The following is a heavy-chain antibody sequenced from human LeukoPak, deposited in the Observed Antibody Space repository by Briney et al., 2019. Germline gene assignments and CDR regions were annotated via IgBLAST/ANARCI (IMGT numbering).Heavy chain of an antibody. Sequence: PGGSLRLSCAASGFIFSDSAMHWVRQAPGKGLEWVAAISSDGNNEYYADSVNGRFTISRDNSKNTLNLQMNSLRIDDTAVYYCAREGSGWSLDYWGQGTLVTVSS. V-gene: IGHV3-30-3*01. CDR2: ISSDGNNE. CDR1: GFIFSDSA. J-gene: IGHJ4*02. D-gene: IGHD6-19*01. CDR3: AREGSGWSLDY.